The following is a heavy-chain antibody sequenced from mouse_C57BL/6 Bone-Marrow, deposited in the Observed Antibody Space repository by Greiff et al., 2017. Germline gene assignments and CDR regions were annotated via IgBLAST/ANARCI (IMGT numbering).Heavy chain of an antibody. CDR1: GFTFSSYT. CDR3: ARRWGYYKAMDY. J-gene: IGHJ4*01. V-gene: IGHV5-9*01. CDR2: ISGGGGNT. Sequence: EVKVVESGGGLVKPGGSLKLSCAASGFTFSSYTMSWVRQTPEKRLEWVATISGGGGNTYYPDSVKGRFTISRDNAKNTLYLQMSSLRSEDTALYYCARRWGYYKAMDYWGQGTSVTVSS. D-gene: IGHD2-3*01.